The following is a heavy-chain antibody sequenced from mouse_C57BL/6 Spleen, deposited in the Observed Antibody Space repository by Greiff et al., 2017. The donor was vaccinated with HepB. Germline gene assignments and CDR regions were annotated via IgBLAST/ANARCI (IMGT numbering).Heavy chain of an antibody. CDR3: ARSSYDYQYYFDY. J-gene: IGHJ2*01. V-gene: IGHV1-64*01. D-gene: IGHD2-4*01. CDR1: GYTFTSYW. Sequence: VQLQQPGAELVKPGASVKLSCKASGYTFTSYWMHWVKQRPGQGLEWIGMIHPNSGSTNYNEKFKSKATLTVDKSSSTAYMQLSSLTSEDSAVYYCARSSYDYQYYFDYWGQGTTLTVSS. CDR2: IHPNSGST.